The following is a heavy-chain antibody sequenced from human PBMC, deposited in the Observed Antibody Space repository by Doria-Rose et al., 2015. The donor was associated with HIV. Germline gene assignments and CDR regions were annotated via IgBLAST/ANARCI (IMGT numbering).Heavy chain of an antibody. Sequence: QVTLKESGPVLVKPTETLTLTCTVSGVSLSSPGMGVSWIRQPPGKALEWLANIFSDDERSYKTSLENRLTTSRGTSKSQVVLTMTDMDPVDTATYYCARIKSSRWYHKYYFDFWGQGTLVIVSA. CDR2: IFSDDER. V-gene: IGHV2-26*01. J-gene: IGHJ4*02. CDR3: ARIKSSRWYHKYYFDF. D-gene: IGHD6-13*01. CDR1: GVSLSSPGMG.